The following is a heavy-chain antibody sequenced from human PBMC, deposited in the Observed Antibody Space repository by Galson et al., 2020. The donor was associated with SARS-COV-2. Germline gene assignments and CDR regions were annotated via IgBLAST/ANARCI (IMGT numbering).Heavy chain of an antibody. CDR3: ARDPAPLYGDNYDDGMDV. V-gene: IGHV4-59*01. J-gene: IGHJ6*02. CDR2: ISYSGST. CDR1: DATMSSYY. Sequence: ETSETLSLTCSVSDATMSSYYWSWIRQPPGKGLEWIGYISYSGSTSYNSSLRSRVTISVDLSKNQLSLKVTSVTAADTAVYYCARDPAPLYGDNYDDGMDVWGRGTTLTVSS. D-gene: IGHD4-17*01.